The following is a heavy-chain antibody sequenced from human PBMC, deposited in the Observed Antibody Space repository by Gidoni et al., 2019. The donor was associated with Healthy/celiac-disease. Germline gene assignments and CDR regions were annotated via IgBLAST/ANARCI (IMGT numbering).Heavy chain of an antibody. CDR2: ISGSGGST. J-gene: IGHJ4*02. CDR3: ANEGDINPGSVFGY. CDR1: GFTFSSYA. D-gene: IGHD3-10*01. V-gene: IGHV3-23*01. Sequence: EVQLLEYGGGLVQPGGSLRLTCAASGFTFSSYAMSWVRQAPGKGLERVSAISGSGGSTYYADSVKGRFTISRDNSKNTLYLQMNRLRAEDTAVYYCANEGDINPGSVFGYWGQGTLVTVSS.